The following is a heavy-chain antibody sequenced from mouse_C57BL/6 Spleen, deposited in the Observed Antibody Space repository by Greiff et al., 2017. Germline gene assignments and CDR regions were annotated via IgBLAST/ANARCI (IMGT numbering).Heavy chain of an antibody. CDR2: IDPSDSYT. Sequence: QVQLQQSGAELVMPGASVKLSCKASGYTFTSYWMHWVKQRPGQGLEWIGEIDPSDSYTNYNQKFKGKSTLTVDKSSSTAYMQLSSLTSEDSAGYYCARRGAYYGSSYWYFDVWGTGTTVTVAS. CDR1: GYTFTSYW. V-gene: IGHV1-69*01. CDR3: ARRGAYYGSSYWYFDV. D-gene: IGHD1-1*01. J-gene: IGHJ1*03.